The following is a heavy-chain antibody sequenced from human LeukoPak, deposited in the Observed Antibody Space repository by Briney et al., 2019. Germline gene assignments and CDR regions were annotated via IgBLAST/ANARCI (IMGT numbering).Heavy chain of an antibody. CDR1: GGSISSGGYS. CDR3: ARGAPSVATSIDY. D-gene: IGHD5-12*01. Sequence: SETLSLTCAVSGGSISSGGYSWSWIRQPPGKGLEWIVYIYHSGSTYYNPSLKRRVTISVDRSKNPSSLKLTSVTAADTAVYYCARGAPSVATSIDYWGQGTLVPVSS. J-gene: IGHJ4*02. CDR2: IYHSGST. V-gene: IGHV4-30-2*01.